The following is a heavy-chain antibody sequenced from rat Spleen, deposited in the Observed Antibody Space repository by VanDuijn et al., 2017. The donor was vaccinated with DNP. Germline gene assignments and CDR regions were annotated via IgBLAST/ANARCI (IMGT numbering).Heavy chain of an antibody. CDR3: ASSNWGYYWYFDF. Sequence: QVQLQQSGAELAKPGSSVKISCKASDYTFTSYYISWIKQTTGQGLEFIGYINPGSGDTYYNERFKGKATLTVDTSSNTAFMQLSSLTPDDSAVYYCASSNWGYYWYFDFWGPGTMVTVSS. J-gene: IGHJ1*01. D-gene: IGHD5-1*01. V-gene: IGHV1-43*01. CDR2: INPGSGDT. CDR1: DYTFTSYY.